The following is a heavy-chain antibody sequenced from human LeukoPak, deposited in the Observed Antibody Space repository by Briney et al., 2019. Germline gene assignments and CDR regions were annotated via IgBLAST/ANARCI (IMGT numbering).Heavy chain of an antibody. CDR3: ARGKDSSGQIDY. J-gene: IGHJ4*02. D-gene: IGHD3-22*01. CDR1: GGSISSSNW. CDR2: IYHSGST. Sequence: SETLSLTCAVSGGSISSSNWWSWVRQPPGKGLEWIGEIYHSGSTNYNPSLKSRVTISVDTSKNQFSLKLSSVTAADTAVYYCARGKDSSGQIDYWGQGTLVTVSS. V-gene: IGHV4-4*02.